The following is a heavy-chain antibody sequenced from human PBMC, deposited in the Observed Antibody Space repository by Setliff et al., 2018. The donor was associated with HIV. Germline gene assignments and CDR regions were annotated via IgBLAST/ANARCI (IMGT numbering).Heavy chain of an antibody. CDR2: IYDSGSP. Sequence: SETLSLTCTVSGGSTSNEYWSWIRQPPGKGLEWIGYIYDSGSPKYNPSLKSRATISIDTSKSQISLKLTSVTAADTAMYHCARVYYFDSSGYYQRGDVFDIWGQGTMVTVSS. V-gene: IGHV4-59*01. J-gene: IGHJ3*02. D-gene: IGHD3-22*01. CDR1: GGSTSNEY. CDR3: ARVYYFDSSGYYQRGDVFDI.